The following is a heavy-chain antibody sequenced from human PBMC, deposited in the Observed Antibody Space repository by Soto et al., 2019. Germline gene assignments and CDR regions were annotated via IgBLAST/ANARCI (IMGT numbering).Heavy chain of an antibody. CDR2: IDPSDSYT. V-gene: IGHV5-10-1*01. Sequence: GESLKISCKGSGYSFTSYWISWVRQMPGKGLEWMGRIDPSDSYTNYSPSFQGHVTISADKSISTAYLQWSSLKASDTAMYYCARNYGSGSYYYYYGMDVWAQETTIPSSS. J-gene: IGHJ6*02. D-gene: IGHD3-10*01. CDR3: ARNYGSGSYYYYYGMDV. CDR1: GYSFTSYW.